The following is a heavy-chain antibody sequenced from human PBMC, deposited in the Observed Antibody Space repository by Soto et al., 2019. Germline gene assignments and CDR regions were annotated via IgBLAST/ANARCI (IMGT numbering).Heavy chain of an antibody. J-gene: IGHJ4*02. CDR3: TRPQSSGWYDY. CDR1: GYSFITYW. Sequence: GESLKISCKGSGYSFITYWIAWVRQMPGEGLEWMGITNPADSDLRYSPSFQGQVTISVDKSINTAYLQWSSLKASDTATYYCTRPQSSGWYDYWGQGTLVTVSS. D-gene: IGHD3-22*01. V-gene: IGHV5-51*01. CDR2: TNPADSDL.